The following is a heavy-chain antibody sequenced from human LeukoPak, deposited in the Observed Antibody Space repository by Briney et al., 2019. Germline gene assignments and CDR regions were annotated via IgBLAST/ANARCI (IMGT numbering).Heavy chain of an antibody. J-gene: IGHJ4*02. CDR3: AKGSAAARPYYFDY. V-gene: IGHV3-23*01. CDR2: IIGSGGDT. CDR1: GFTFSGYA. Sequence: GGSLRLSCTTSGFTFSGYAMIWVRQAPGKGLEWVSSIIGSGGDTYHADSVAGRFTISRDNSKNTLYLQMNSLRAEDTAVYYCAKGSAAARPYYFDYWGPGTLVTASS. D-gene: IGHD6-25*01.